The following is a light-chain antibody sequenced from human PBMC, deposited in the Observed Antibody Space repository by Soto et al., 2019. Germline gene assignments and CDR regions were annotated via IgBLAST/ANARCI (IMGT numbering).Light chain of an antibody. CDR2: GTS. V-gene: IGKV3-20*01. J-gene: IGKJ5*01. Sequence: EIVWTPSPGTLSLSPWARATLSCRASPSVSSSFVAWFPQNAGQAPSFLIYGTSSRATGIPDRFSGSGSGTDFNLTISRLETEDFAVYYCQQYGSSSLTFGQGTRREI. CDR3: QQYGSSSLT. CDR1: PSVSSSF.